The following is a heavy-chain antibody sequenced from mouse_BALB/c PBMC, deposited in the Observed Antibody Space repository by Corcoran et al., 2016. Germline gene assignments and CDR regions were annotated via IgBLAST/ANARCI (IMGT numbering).Heavy chain of an antibody. V-gene: IGHV14-3*02. J-gene: IGHJ1*01. D-gene: IGHD4-1*01. CDR2: IDTANGNT. Sequence: EVQLQQSGAELVKPGASVKLSCTASGFNIKDTYMHWVKQRPEQGLEWIGRIDTANGNTNYDPKFQGKATITADTSSNTAYLKLRSLTSEDTAGYYCANWDWYFDGWGAGTTVTGSS. CDR3: ANWDWYFDG. CDR1: GFNIKDTY.